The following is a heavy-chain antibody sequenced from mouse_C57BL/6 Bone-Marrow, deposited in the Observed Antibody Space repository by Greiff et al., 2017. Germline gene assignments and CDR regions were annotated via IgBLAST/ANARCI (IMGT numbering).Heavy chain of an antibody. CDR1: GFNIKDDY. V-gene: IGHV14-4*01. CDR2: IDPEDGDT. D-gene: IGHD2-10*01. Sequence: EVQLQQSGAELVRPGASVKLSCTASGFNIKDDYMHWVKQRPEQGLEWIGWIDPEDGDTEYASKFQGRATITADTSSNTAYLQLSSLTSEHTAVYYCTTDSPPLLGWGQGTTLTVSS. J-gene: IGHJ2*01. CDR3: TTDSPPLLG.